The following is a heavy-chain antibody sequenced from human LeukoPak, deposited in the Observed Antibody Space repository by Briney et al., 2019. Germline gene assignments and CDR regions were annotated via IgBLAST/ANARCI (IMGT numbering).Heavy chain of an antibody. V-gene: IGHV1-8*03. J-gene: IGHJ4*02. Sequence: ASVKVSCKASGYTFTGYYMHWVRQAPGQGLEWMGWMNPNSGNTGYAQKFQGRVTITRNTSISTAYMELSSLRSEDTAVYYCARAHSLVRGVIGPYYFDYWGQGTLVTVSS. CDR2: MNPNSGNT. CDR3: ARAHSLVRGVIGPYYFDY. CDR1: GYTFTGYY. D-gene: IGHD3-10*01.